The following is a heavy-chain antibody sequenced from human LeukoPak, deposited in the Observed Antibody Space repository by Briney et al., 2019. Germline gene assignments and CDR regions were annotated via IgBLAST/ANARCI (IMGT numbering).Heavy chain of an antibody. J-gene: IGHJ4*02. CDR2: ISSSSSYI. Sequence: GGSLRLSCAASGFTFSSYSMNWVRQAPGKGLEWVSSISSSSSYIYYADSVKGRFTISRDNAKNSLYLQMNSLRAEDTAVYYCARALSSTSCCPFDYRGQGTLVTVSS. V-gene: IGHV3-21*01. D-gene: IGHD2-2*01. CDR3: ARALSSTSCCPFDY. CDR1: GFTFSSYS.